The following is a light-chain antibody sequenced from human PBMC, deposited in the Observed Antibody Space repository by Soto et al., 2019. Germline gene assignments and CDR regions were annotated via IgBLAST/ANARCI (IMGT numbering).Light chain of an antibody. J-gene: IGLJ3*02. CDR3: SSYTSSSTWV. Sequence: QSALTQPASVSGSPGQSITISCTGTSNDVGGYNYVSWHQQHPGKAPKLMIYEVNNRPSGVSNRFSGSKSGNTASLTISGLQGDDEADYYCSSYTSSSTWVFGGGTKLTVL. CDR1: SNDVGGYNY. CDR2: EVN. V-gene: IGLV2-14*01.